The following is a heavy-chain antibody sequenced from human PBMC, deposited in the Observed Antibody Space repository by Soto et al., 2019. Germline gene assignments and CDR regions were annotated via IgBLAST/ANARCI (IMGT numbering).Heavy chain of an antibody. CDR3: ASSLGSSWTNWFDP. CDR1: GFTFSSYA. D-gene: IGHD6-13*01. J-gene: IGHJ5*02. V-gene: IGHV3-30-3*01. Sequence: PXESLRLSCAASGFTFSSYAMHWVRQAPGKGLEWVAVISYDGSNKYYADSVKGRFTISRDNSKNTLYLQMNSLRAEDTAVYYCASSLGSSWTNWFDPWGQGTLVTVSS. CDR2: ISYDGSNK.